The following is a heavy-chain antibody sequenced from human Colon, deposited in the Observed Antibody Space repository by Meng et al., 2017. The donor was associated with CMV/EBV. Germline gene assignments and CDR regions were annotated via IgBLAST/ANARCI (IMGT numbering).Heavy chain of an antibody. CDR2: MSPAENEY. CDR1: GFSFSDYW. CDR3: ARNEKSSRRLPYDY. V-gene: IGHV3-7*01. Sequence: GESLKISCAASGFSFSDYWVTWVRQRPGKGLELVANMSPAENEYSYGDSVKGRFTISRDNAKNSLYLQMNSLRAEDTAVYYCARNEKSSRRLPYDYWGQGTLVTVSS. J-gene: IGHJ4*02. D-gene: IGHD2-2*01.